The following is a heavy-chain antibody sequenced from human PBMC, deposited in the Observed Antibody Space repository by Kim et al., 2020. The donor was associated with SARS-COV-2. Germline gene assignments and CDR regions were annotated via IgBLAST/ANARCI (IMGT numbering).Heavy chain of an antibody. Sequence: GGSLRLSCAASGFTFSGYEMNWVRQAPGKGLEWLSYISNTGNTRHYADSVKGRFTISRDNAKNSLYLQMNSLRAEDTAFYYCARFRSPDVFDIWGQGTVVTVSS. CDR1: GFTFSGYE. D-gene: IGHD2-15*01. CDR2: ISNTGNTR. CDR3: ARFRSPDVFDI. V-gene: IGHV3-48*03. J-gene: IGHJ3*02.